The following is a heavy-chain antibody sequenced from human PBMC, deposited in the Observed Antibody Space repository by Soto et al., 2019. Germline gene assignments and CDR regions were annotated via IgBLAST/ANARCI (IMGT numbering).Heavy chain of an antibody. D-gene: IGHD2-2*01. CDR1: GFTFSSYA. V-gene: IGHV3-23*01. CDR3: AKDGGIVVVPAATF. J-gene: IGHJ4*02. Sequence: GGSLRLSCAASGFTFSSYAMSWVRQAPGKGLEWVSAISGSGGSTYYADSVKGRFTISRDNSKNTLYLQMNSLRAEDTAVYYCAKDGGIVVVPAATFWGQGTPVTSPQ. CDR2: ISGSGGST.